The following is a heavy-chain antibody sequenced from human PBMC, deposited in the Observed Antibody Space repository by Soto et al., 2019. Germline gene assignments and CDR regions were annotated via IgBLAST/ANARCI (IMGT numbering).Heavy chain of an antibody. J-gene: IGHJ5*02. D-gene: IGHD3-3*01. CDR3: AREGAYYDFWSGYSWFDP. CDR1: GYTFTGYY. Sequence: ASVKVSCKASGYTFTGYYMHWVRQAPGQGLEWMGWINPNSGGTNYAQKFQGWVTMTRDTSISTAYMELSRLGSDDTAVYYCAREGAYYDFWSGYSWFDPWGQGTLVTVSS. CDR2: INPNSGGT. V-gene: IGHV1-2*04.